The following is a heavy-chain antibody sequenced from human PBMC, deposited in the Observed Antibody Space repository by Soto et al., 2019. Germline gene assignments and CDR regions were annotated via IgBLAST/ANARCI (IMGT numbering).Heavy chain of an antibody. J-gene: IGHJ6*02. CDR1: GGSISSSSYY. CDR3: AKDLGFGAEVVVPAARGLFNYGMDV. Sequence: SETLSLTCTVSGGSISSSSYYWGWIRQPPGKGLEWIGSIYYSGSTYYNPSLKSRVTISVDTSKNQFSLKLSSVTAADTAVYYCAKDLGFGAEVVVPAARGLFNYGMDVWGQGTTVTVSS. V-gene: IGHV4-39*02. CDR2: IYYSGST. D-gene: IGHD2-2*01.